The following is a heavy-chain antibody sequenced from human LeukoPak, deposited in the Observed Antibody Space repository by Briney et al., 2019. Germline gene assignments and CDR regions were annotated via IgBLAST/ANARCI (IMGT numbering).Heavy chain of an antibody. CDR3: ARGPQATYSYVYFFEY. J-gene: IGHJ4*02. Sequence: GGSLRLSCAASGFTFSSYWMTWVRQAPGRGLEWVANIKEDESEKYYVDSVKGRFTISRDNAKNSLSLQMNSLRAEDTAVYYCARGPQATYSYVYFFEYWGQGTLVTVSS. CDR1: GFTFSSYW. V-gene: IGHV3-7*04. CDR2: IKEDESEK. D-gene: IGHD5-18*01.